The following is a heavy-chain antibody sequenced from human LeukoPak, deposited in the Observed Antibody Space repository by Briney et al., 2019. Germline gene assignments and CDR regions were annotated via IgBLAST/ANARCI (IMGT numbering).Heavy chain of an antibody. V-gene: IGHV3-48*03. J-gene: IGHJ6*04. CDR2: ISSSGSTI. CDR3: VELGITMIGGV. Sequence: GGSLRLSCAASGFTFSSYEMNWVRQAPGKGLEWVSYISSSGSTIYYADSVKGRFTISRDNAKNSLYLQMNSLRAEDTTVYYCVELGITMIGGVWGKGTTVTISS. D-gene: IGHD3-10*02. CDR1: GFTFSSYE.